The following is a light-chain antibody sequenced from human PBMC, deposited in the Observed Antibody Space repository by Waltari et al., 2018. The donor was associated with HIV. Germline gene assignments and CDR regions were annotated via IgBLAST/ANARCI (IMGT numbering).Light chain of an antibody. Sequence: QSVLTQPPSVSGAPGQRVTISCTGSRSTLGAGYDFHWSQQLPGTAPKLLIYGNSNRPSGVPDRFSGSKSGTSASLAITGLQAEDEADYYCQSYDSSLSGSGVFGGGTKLTVL. CDR1: RSTLGAGYD. V-gene: IGLV1-40*01. CDR2: GNS. J-gene: IGLJ3*02. CDR3: QSYDSSLSGSGV.